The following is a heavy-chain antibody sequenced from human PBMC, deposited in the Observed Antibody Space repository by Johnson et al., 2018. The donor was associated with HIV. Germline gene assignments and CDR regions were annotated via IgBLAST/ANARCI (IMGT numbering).Heavy chain of an antibody. D-gene: IGHD3-16*01. Sequence: VQLVESGGGLVQPGGSLRLSCGASAFTFSSNDMKWVRQAPGKGLEWIARIKSESDGGATDNADSVRGRFTISRDNSKNTLYLQMNSLRIEDTAVYYCARGSRYTYDNDDVYLLQAFDVWGQGTVVTVSS. V-gene: IGHV3-66*02. CDR1: AFTFSSND. J-gene: IGHJ3*01. CDR2: IKSESDGGAT. CDR3: ARGSRYTYDNDDVYLLQAFDV.